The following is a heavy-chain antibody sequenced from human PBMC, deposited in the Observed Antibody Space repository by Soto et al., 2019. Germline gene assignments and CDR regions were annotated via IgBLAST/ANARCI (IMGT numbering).Heavy chain of an antibody. J-gene: IGHJ6*02. CDR1: GFTFSSYG. V-gene: IGHV3-30*03. CDR2: ISYDGSNK. CDR3: ARDLMVVGAPRYYYGMDV. Sequence: GGSLRLSCAASGFTFSSYGMHWVRQAPGKGLEWVAVISYDGSNKYYADSVKGRFTISRDNSKNTLYLQMNGLRAEDTAVYYCARDLMVVGAPRYYYGMDVWGQGTTVTVSS. D-gene: IGHD1-26*01.